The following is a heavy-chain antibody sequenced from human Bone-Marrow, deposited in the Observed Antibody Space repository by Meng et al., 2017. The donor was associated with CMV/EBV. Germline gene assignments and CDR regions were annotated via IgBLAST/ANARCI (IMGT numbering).Heavy chain of an antibody. D-gene: IGHD2-2*01. CDR1: GFTFSSYS. J-gene: IGHJ6*02. CDR3: AKDLGSCSSTSCEDYGMDV. Sequence: GESLKISCAASGFTFSSYSMNWVRQAPGKGLEWVSSISSSSSYIYYADSVKGRFIISRDNAKNSLYLQMNSLRAEDTALYYCAKDLGSCSSTSCEDYGMDVWGQGTTVTVSS. CDR2: ISSSSSYI. V-gene: IGHV3-21*04.